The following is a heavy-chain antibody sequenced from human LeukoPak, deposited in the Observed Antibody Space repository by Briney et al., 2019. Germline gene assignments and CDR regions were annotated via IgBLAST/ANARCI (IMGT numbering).Heavy chain of an antibody. Sequence: GRSLRLSCAASGFTFSSYGMRWVRQAPGKGLEWVALISYDGSNIFYVDSVKGRFTISRDNSKNTLYLQMNSLRAEDTAVYYCAKDQDRDGYNPGDYWGQGTLVTVSS. V-gene: IGHV3-30*18. CDR3: AKDQDRDGYNPGDY. CDR2: ISYDGSNI. J-gene: IGHJ4*02. CDR1: GFTFSSYG. D-gene: IGHD5-24*01.